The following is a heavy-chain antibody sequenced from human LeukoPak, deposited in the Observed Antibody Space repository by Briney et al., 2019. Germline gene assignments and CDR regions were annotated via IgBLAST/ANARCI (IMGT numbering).Heavy chain of an antibody. D-gene: IGHD6-13*01. CDR2: INPNSGGT. CDR1: GYTFTGYY. Sequence: ASAKVSCKASGYTFTGYYMHWVRQAPGQGLEWMGWINPNSGGTNYAQELQGRVTMTTDTSTSTAYMELRSLRSDDTAVYYCARDRPGVSDWFDPWGQGTLVTVSS. J-gene: IGHJ5*02. CDR3: ARDRPGVSDWFDP. V-gene: IGHV1-2*02.